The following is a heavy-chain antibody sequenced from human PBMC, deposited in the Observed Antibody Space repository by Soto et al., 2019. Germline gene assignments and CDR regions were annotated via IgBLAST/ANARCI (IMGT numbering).Heavy chain of an antibody. CDR3: ARSSAGQWLVGGDYFDY. CDR1: GYTFTSYG. Sequence: GASVKVSCKASGYTFTSYGISWVRQAPGQGLEWMGWISAYNGNTNYAQKLQGRVTMTTDTSTSTAYMELRSLRSDDTAVYYCARSSAGQWLVGGDYFDYWGQGTLVTVSS. V-gene: IGHV1-18*04. CDR2: ISAYNGNT. J-gene: IGHJ4*02. D-gene: IGHD6-19*01.